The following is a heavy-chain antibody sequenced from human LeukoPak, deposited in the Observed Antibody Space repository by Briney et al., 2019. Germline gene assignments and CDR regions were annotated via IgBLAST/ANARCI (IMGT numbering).Heavy chain of an antibody. CDR3: AKYGVDCSSTSCYPLYYMDV. V-gene: IGHV3-23*01. Sequence: GGSLSLSCAASGFTFDSYAMTWVRQAPGKGLEWVSSISGGGGITNYADSVKGRFTISRDNSKYTLFLQMNSLRAEDTAVYYCAKYGVDCSSTSCYPLYYMDVWGKGTTVTVSS. CDR2: ISGGGGIT. CDR1: GFTFDSYA. J-gene: IGHJ6*03. D-gene: IGHD2-2*01.